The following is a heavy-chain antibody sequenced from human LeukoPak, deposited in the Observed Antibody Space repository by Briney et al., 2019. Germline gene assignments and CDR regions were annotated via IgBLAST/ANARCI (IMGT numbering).Heavy chain of an antibody. Sequence: GGSLRLSCAASGFTFSSYEMNWVRQAPGKGLEWVSYISSSGSTIYYADSVKGRFTISRDNAKNSLYLQMNSLTAEDTAVSYCARYGSSSGLEEGAYYDSDMDGWGQGTTVTASS. V-gene: IGHV3-48*03. CDR3: ARYGSSSGLEEGAYYDSDMDG. J-gene: IGHJ6*02. CDR2: ISSSGSTI. D-gene: IGHD6-13*01. CDR1: GFTFSSYE.